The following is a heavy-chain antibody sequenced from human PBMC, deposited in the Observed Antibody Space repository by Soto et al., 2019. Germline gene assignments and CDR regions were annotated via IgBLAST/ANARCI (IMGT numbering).Heavy chain of an antibody. CDR1: GYTFTNYG. Sequence: ASVKVSCKASGYTFTNYGITWVRQAPGQGLEWMGWISTYNIKTNYAQKIQGRVTMTTDTSTSTAYMELRSLRSDDTAVYYCARVLLPTRPSYYYSSGYYPDRIWFDPWGQGTLVTVSS. D-gene: IGHD3-22*01. CDR2: ISTYNIKT. V-gene: IGHV1-18*01. J-gene: IGHJ5*02. CDR3: ARVLLPTRPSYYYSSGYYPDRIWFDP.